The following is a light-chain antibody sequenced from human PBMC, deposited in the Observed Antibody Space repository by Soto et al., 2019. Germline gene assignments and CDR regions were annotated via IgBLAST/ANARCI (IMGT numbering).Light chain of an antibody. J-gene: IGKJ1*01. CDR3: QQYDHLPRT. Sequence: DIQMIQSPSSLSASVGDRVTITCQASQEISNYLNWYQQKPGKAPKLLIYDASNLERGVPSRFSGRVSGTDFTFTISSLQPEDFATYYCQQYDHLPRTFGRGTQVEIK. CDR2: DAS. V-gene: IGKV1-33*01. CDR1: QEISNY.